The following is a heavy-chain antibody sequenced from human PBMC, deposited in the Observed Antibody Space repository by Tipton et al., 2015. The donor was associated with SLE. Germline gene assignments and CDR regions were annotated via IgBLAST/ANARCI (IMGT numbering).Heavy chain of an antibody. CDR2: INHSGST. Sequence: TLSLTCAVYGGSFSGYYWSWIRQPPGKGLEWIGEINHSGSTNYNPSLKSRVTISVDKSKNQFSLKLSSVTAADTAVYYCASKGWGSSSSWGQGTLVTVSS. V-gene: IGHV4-34*01. J-gene: IGHJ4*02. CDR1: GGSFSGYY. CDR3: ASKGWGSSSS. D-gene: IGHD6-6*01.